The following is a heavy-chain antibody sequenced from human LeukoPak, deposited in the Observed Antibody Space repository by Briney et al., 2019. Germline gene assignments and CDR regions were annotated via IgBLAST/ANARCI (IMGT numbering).Heavy chain of an antibody. CDR3: ARSLDV. V-gene: IGHV3-7*01. J-gene: IGHJ6*02. CDR2: IKQDGSGI. CDR1: GFTFSNYW. Sequence: PGGSLRLSCTASGFTFSNYWMHWVRQAPGKGLEWVANIKQDGSGIYYVGSVKGRFTISRDDAKNSLYLQMNSLRAEDTAVYYCARSLDVWGQGTTVTVSS.